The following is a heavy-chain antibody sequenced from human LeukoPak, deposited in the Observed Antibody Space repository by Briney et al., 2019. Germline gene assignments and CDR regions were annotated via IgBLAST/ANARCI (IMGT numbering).Heavy chain of an antibody. J-gene: IGHJ4*02. CDR3: TRDRYSSGWYSGSAFDY. Sequence: GGSLRLSCAASGFTFSSYAMSWARQAPGKGLEWVGFIRSKAYGGTTEYAASVKGRFTISRDDSKSIAYLQMNSLKTEDTAVHYCTRDRYSSGWYSGSAFDYWGQGTLVTVSS. V-gene: IGHV3-49*04. CDR2: IRSKAYGGTT. CDR1: GFTFSSYA. D-gene: IGHD6-19*01.